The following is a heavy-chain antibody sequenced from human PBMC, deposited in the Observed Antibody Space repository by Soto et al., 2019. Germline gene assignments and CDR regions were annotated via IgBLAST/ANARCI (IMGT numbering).Heavy chain of an antibody. D-gene: IGHD3-22*01. CDR1: GFTFSSYG. J-gene: IGHJ4*02. V-gene: IGHV3-30*18. CDR2: ISYDGSNK. Sequence: QVPLVESGGGVVQPGRSLRLSCAASGFTFSSYGMHWVRQAPGKGLEWVAVISYDGSNKYYADSVKGRFTISRHNSKNTLYLQMNSLRAEDTAVYYCAKGYYYDSSGYYDYWGQGTLVTVSS. CDR3: AKGYYYDSSGYYDY.